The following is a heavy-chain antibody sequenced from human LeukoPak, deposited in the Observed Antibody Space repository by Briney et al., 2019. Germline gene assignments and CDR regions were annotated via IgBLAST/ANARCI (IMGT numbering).Heavy chain of an antibody. Sequence: SETLSLTCTVSGGSISSSNSYWGWIRQPPGQGLEWIATVFYSGSPYYNPSLKSRITISMDTSKNQFSLNLTSVSAADTAVYYCAKDYSGSYEADAFDIWGQGTMVTVSS. J-gene: IGHJ3*02. CDR1: GGSISSSNSY. D-gene: IGHD1-26*01. CDR3: AKDYSGSYEADAFDI. CDR2: VFYSGSP. V-gene: IGHV4-39*02.